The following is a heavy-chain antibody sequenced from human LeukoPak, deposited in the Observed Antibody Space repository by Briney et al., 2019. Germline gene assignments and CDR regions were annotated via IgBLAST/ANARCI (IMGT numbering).Heavy chain of an antibody. CDR1: GFTFSSYA. Sequence: GGSLRLSCAASGFTFSSYAMSWVRQAPGKGLEWVSSISATGGSTYYADSVKGRFTISRDNAKNSLYLQMNSLRAEDTAVYYCARDRVNIVVVSASEYWGQGTLVSVSS. V-gene: IGHV3-23*01. CDR2: ISATGGST. CDR3: ARDRVNIVVVSASEY. D-gene: IGHD2-21*01. J-gene: IGHJ4*02.